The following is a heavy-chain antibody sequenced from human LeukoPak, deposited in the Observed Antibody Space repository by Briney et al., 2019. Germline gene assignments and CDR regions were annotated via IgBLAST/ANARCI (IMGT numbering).Heavy chain of an antibody. Sequence: GGSLRLSCAASGFTVSSNYMSWVRQAPGKGLEWVSVIYSGGSTYYADSVKGRFTISRDNSKNTLYAQMSSLRAEDTAVYYCATKTDWSYFEYWGQGTLVTVSS. D-gene: IGHD1-1*01. CDR1: GFTVSSNY. CDR2: IYSGGST. J-gene: IGHJ4*02. CDR3: ATKTDWSYFEY. V-gene: IGHV3-53*01.